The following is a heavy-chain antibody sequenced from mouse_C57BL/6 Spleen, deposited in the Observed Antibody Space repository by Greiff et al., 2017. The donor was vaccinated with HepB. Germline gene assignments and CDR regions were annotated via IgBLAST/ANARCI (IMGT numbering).Heavy chain of an antibody. CDR3: ARGLRPIDY. CDR1: GYTFTDYY. J-gene: IGHJ2*01. V-gene: IGHV1-84*01. CDR2: FYPGSGNT. D-gene: IGHD2-4*01. Sequence: VQRVESGPELVKPGASVKISCKASGYTFTDYYINWVKQRPGQGLEWIGWFYPGSGNTKYNEKFKGKATLTVDTSSSTAYMQLSSLTSEDSAVDFCARGLRPIDYWGQGTTLTVSS.